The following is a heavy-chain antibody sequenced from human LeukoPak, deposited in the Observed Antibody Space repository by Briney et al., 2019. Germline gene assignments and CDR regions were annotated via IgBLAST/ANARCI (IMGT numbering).Heavy chain of an antibody. D-gene: IGHD4-11*01. V-gene: IGHV4-31*03. CDR3: ARGQDDYSSFYTWFDP. CDR1: GGSISSGGYY. Sequence: SETLSLTCTVSGGSISSGGYYWSWIRQHPGKGLEWIGYIYYSGNTHYSPSLKSRLTISIETSKNQFSLKLRSVTAADTAVYYCARGQDDYSSFYTWFDPWGQGTLVTVSS. J-gene: IGHJ5*02. CDR2: IYYSGNT.